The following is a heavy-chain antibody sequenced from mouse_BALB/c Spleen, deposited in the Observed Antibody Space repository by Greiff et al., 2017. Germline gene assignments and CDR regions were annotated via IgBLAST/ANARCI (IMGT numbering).Heavy chain of an antibody. J-gene: IGHJ1*01. CDR2: IRLKSNNYAT. CDR3: TRPFDV. CDR1: GFTFSNYW. V-gene: IGHV6-6*02. Sequence: EVQVVESGGGLVQPGGSMKLSCVASGFTFSNYWMNWVRQSPEKGLEWVAEIRLKSNNYATHYAESVKGRFTISRDDSKSSVYLQMNNLRAEDTGIYYCTRPFDVWGAGTTVTVSS.